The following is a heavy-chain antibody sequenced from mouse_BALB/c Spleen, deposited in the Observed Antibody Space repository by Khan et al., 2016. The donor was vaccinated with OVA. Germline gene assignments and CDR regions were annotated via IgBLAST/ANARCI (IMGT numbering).Heavy chain of an antibody. CDR1: GYSITSDYA. D-gene: IGHD1-1*01. V-gene: IGHV3-2*02. CDR2: ISYSGRT. J-gene: IGHJ2*01. CDR3: ARSVTITTVVATDFDY. Sequence: EVQLQESGPGLVKPSQSLSLTCTVTGYSITSDYAWNWIRQFPGNKLEWMGYISYSGRTSYNPSLNSRISINRDTSKNQIFLQLNSVTTEDTATYYCARSVTITTVVATDFDYWGQGTTLTVSS.